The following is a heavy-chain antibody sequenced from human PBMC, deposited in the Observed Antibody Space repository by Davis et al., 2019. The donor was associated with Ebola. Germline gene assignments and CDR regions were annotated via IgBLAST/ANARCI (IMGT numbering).Heavy chain of an antibody. J-gene: IGHJ4*02. CDR1: GFTFSSYA. V-gene: IGHV3-30-3*01. CDR3: AKGYCSGGGCYKYFDY. CDR2: ISYDGSNK. D-gene: IGHD2-15*01. Sequence: GESLKISCAASGFTFSSYAMHWVRQAPGKGLEWVAVISYDGSNKYYADSVKGRFTISRDNSKNTLYLQMNSLRAEDTAVYYCAKGYCSGGGCYKYFDYWGQGTLVTVSS.